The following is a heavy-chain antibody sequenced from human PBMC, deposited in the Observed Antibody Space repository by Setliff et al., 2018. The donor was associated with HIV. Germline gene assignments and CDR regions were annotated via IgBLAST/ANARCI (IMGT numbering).Heavy chain of an antibody. CDR2: IYYLGNT. J-gene: IGHJ6*03. CDR3: ARGHDNKYYYFYYMDV. Sequence: PSETLSLTCSVSGGTISNNNYHWGWIRQPPGEGLEWIGSIYYLGNTYYNPSLKSRLTISVDTSRNLFSLHLSSVTAADTAVYYCARGHDNKYYYFYYMDVWGKGTTVTVSS. V-gene: IGHV4-39*02. D-gene: IGHD3-9*01. CDR1: GGTISNNNYH.